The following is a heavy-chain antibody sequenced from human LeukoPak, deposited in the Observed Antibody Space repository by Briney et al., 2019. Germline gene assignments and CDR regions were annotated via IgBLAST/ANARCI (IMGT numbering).Heavy chain of an antibody. D-gene: IGHD2-2*01. CDR3: ATEAGSTSRMVYGMDV. J-gene: IGHJ6*02. V-gene: IGHV1-24*01. Sequence: GASVKVPCKVSGYTLTELSMHWVRQAPGKGLEWMGGFDPEDGETIYAQKFQGRVTMTEDTSTDTAYMELSSLRSEDTAVYYCATEAGSTSRMVYGMDVWGQGTTVTVSS. CDR1: GYTLTELS. CDR2: FDPEDGET.